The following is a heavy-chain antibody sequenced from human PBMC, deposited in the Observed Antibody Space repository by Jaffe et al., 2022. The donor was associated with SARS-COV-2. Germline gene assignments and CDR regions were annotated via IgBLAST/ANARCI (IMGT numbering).Heavy chain of an antibody. CDR2: INPNSGGT. CDR1: GYTFTGYY. J-gene: IGHJ5*02. Sequence: QVQLVQSGAEVKKPGASVKVSCKASGYTFTGYYMHWVRQAPGQGLEWMGRINPNSGGTNYAQKFQGRVTMTRDTSISTAYMELSRLRSDDTAVYYCARVEIQLWSTGFYNWFDPWGQGTLVTVSS. CDR3: ARVEIQLWSTGFYNWFDP. D-gene: IGHD5-18*01. V-gene: IGHV1-2*06.